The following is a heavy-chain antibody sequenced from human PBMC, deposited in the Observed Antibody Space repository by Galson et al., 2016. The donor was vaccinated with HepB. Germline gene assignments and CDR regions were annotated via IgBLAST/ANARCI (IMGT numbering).Heavy chain of an antibody. Sequence: SLRLSCAASGFTFSNYSLNWVRQAPGKGLEWVSSISSSSTYIYYADSVKGRFTISRDNAKNSLYLQMSSLRAEDTAVYYCAKGRWDFDSWGQGTLVTVSS. CDR3: AKGRWDFDS. D-gene: IGHD5-24*01. V-gene: IGHV3-21*01. J-gene: IGHJ4*02. CDR2: ISSSSTYI. CDR1: GFTFSNYS.